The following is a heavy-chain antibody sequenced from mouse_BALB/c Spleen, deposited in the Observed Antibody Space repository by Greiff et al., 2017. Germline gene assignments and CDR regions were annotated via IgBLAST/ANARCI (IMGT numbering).Heavy chain of an antibody. V-gene: IGHV1-12*01. CDR1: GYTFTSYN. CDR2: IYPGNGDT. J-gene: IGHJ4*01. Sequence: QVQLQQPGAELVKPGASVKMSCKASGYTFTSYNMHWVKQTPGQGLEWIGAIYPGNGDTSYNQKFKGKATLTADKSSSTAYMQLSSLTSEDSAVYYCARKLGGSSFYAMDYWGQGTSVTVSS. CDR3: ARKLGGSSFYAMDY. D-gene: IGHD1-1*01.